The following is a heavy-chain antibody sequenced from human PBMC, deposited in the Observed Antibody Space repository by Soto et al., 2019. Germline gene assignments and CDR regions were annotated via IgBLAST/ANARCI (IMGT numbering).Heavy chain of an antibody. Sequence: GGSLRLSCAASGFNFSIYWMHWVRQVPGKGLVWVSRINSDGTYANYADSVKGRFTSTRDNAKNTLYLEMNSLRAEDTAIYYCARGGAYGDYRSDYWGQGTLVTVSS. J-gene: IGHJ4*02. CDR3: ARGGAYGDYRSDY. D-gene: IGHD4-17*01. CDR1: GFNFSIYW. CDR2: INSDGTYA. V-gene: IGHV3-74*01.